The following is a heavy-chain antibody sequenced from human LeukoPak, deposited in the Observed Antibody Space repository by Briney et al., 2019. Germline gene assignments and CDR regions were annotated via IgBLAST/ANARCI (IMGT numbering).Heavy chain of an antibody. V-gene: IGHV3-21*01. Sequence: GSLRLSCAASGFTFDDYGMSWVRQAPGKGLEWVSSISGSSSYIYYADSVKGRFSISRDNAKNSLYLQMNSLRAKDTAVYYCARDLNWETYWGQGTLVSVSS. J-gene: IGHJ4*02. D-gene: IGHD7-27*01. CDR2: ISGSSSYI. CDR3: ARDLNWETY. CDR1: GFTFDDYG.